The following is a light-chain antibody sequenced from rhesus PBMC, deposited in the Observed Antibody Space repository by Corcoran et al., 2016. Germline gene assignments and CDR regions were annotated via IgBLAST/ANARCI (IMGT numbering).Light chain of an antibody. CDR3: QHYYSTPYS. V-gene: IGKV1-25*01. CDR2: EAS. CDR1: QGITND. J-gene: IGKJ2*01. Sequence: DIQMTQSPSSLSASVGDRVTITCRASQGITNDLAWYQQKPGETPKLLIYEASSLQSGIPSRFSGLGSGTDFTLTISSLQPEDFATYYCQHYYSTPYSFGQGTKVEIK.